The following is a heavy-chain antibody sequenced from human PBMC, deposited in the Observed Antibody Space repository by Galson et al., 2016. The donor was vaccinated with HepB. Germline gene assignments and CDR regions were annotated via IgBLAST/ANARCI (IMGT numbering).Heavy chain of an antibody. J-gene: IGHJ5*02. CDR1: GFTFSSYW. CDR2: INSDWSST. CDR3: ASSVAAAGNWFDP. V-gene: IGHV3-74*01. D-gene: IGHD6-13*01. Sequence: SLRLSCAASGFTFSSYWMHWVRQAPGKGLVWVSRINSDWSSTSYADSVKGRFTISRDNAKNTLYLQMNSLRAEDTAVYYCASSVAAAGNWFDPWGQGTLVTVSS.